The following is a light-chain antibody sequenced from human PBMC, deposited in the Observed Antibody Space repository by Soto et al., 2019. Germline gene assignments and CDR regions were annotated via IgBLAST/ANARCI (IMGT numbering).Light chain of an antibody. J-gene: IGKJ5*01. V-gene: IGKV3-11*01. CDR3: QQRNNWPIT. CDR1: QSVSSY. Sequence: EIVLTQSAATLSLSPGERATLYCRASQSVSSYLAWYQQKPGQAPRLLIYDASNRATGIPVRFSGSGSGTDFTLTISSLEPEDFALYYCQQRNNWPITFGQGTRLEIK. CDR2: DAS.